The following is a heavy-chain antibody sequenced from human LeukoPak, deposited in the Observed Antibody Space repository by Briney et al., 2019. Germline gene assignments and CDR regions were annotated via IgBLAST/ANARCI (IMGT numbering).Heavy chain of an antibody. CDR3: ARDESHWSGHPNYYMDV. V-gene: IGHV1-18*01. CDR1: GYTFTSYG. D-gene: IGHD3-3*01. Sequence: GASVKVSCKASGYTFTSYGISWVRQAHGQGLEWMGWISAYNGNTNYAQKFQGRVTMTTDTFTSTAYMELRSLRSDDTAMYHCARDESHWSGHPNYYMDVWGKGTTVTISS. CDR2: ISAYNGNT. J-gene: IGHJ6*03.